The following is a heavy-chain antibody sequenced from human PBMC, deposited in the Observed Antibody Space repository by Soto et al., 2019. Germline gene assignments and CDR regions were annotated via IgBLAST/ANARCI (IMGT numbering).Heavy chain of an antibody. V-gene: IGHV3-48*01. Sequence: EVHLVESGGGLVQPGGSLRLSCAASGFSFSTYDMNWVRQAPGKGLEWLSHTSISGSIIYYADSVKGRFTVSRDNAKNSLFLQMNSLRAEDTAVYYCASGRDSGGYSFWGQGTLVTVSS. CDR2: TSISGSII. D-gene: IGHD3-10*01. CDR3: ASGRDSGGYSF. J-gene: IGHJ4*02. CDR1: GFSFSTYD.